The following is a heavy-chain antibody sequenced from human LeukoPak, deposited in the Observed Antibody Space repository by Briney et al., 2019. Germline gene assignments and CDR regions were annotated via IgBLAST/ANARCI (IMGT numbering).Heavy chain of an antibody. CDR2: ISSGSTYI. CDR3: ARHSGSYKVWFDP. CDR1: GFTFSDSY. D-gene: IGHD1-26*01. V-gene: IGHV3-11*06. Sequence: GGSLRLSCAASGFTFSDSYMSWIRQVPGKGLEWVSSISSGSTYIYNADSVQGRFTISRDNAKNSLYLQMNSLRAEDTAVYYCARHSGSYKVWFDPWGQGTLVTVSS. J-gene: IGHJ5*02.